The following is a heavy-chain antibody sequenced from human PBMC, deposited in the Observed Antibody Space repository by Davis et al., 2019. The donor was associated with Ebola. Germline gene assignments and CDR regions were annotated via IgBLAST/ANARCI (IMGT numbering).Heavy chain of an antibody. CDR2: IYYSGST. J-gene: IGHJ6*02. CDR1: GGSISSGGYS. D-gene: IGHD3-16*01. V-gene: IGHV4-61*08. CDR3: ARDKYWRARTGGNYGMDV. Sequence: MPSETLSLTCAVSGGSISSGGYSWSWIRQPPGKGLEWIGYIYYSGSTNYNPSLKSRVTISVDTSKNQFSLKLSSVTAADTAVYYCARDKYWRARTGGNYGMDVWGQGTTVTVSS.